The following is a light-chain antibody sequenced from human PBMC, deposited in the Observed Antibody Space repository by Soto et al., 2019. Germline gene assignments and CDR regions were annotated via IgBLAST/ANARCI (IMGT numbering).Light chain of an antibody. CDR1: QSIGSN. V-gene: IGKV3-15*01. CDR2: GAS. J-gene: IGKJ2*01. Sequence: EFVLTQSPGTLSLSPGERATLSCRASQSIGSNLAWYQHKPDQAPRLLISGASTRATGIPARFSGSGSGTEFTLTISSLQSEDFAVYYCQHYNNWPFTFGQGTKVDIK. CDR3: QHYNNWPFT.